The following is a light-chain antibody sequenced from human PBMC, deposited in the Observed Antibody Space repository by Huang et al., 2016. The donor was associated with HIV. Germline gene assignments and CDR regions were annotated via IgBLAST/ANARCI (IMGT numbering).Light chain of an antibody. V-gene: IGKV4-1*01. CDR2: WAS. J-gene: IGKJ3*01. Sequence: DIVMTQSPDSLAVSLGERATINCKSSQSVLYRSTNKNYLAWYQQKPGQPPKLLIYWASTRESGVPDRFSGGGSGTDFTLTISSLQAEDVAIYYCQQHCTTRLTFGPGTRVDVK. CDR1: QSVLYRSTNKNY. CDR3: QQHCTTRLT.